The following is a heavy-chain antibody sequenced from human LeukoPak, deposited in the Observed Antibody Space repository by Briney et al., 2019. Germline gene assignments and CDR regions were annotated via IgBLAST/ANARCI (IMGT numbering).Heavy chain of an antibody. Sequence: PSETLSLTCTVSDGSITNNDWSWVRQTPGKGLEFIGYVHYSGTTNYNPSLRSRVTISIDTSRKHFFLKLKSVTAADTAVYYCARGRDYDILTGFSNWLDPWGQGTLVTVSP. CDR3: ARGRDYDILTGFSNWLDP. J-gene: IGHJ5*02. V-gene: IGHV4-59*01. CDR1: DGSITNND. CDR2: VHYSGTT. D-gene: IGHD3-9*01.